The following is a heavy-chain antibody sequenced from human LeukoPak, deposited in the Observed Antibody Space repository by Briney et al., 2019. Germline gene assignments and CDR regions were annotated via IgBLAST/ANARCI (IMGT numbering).Heavy chain of an antibody. CDR1: GGSISSYY. J-gene: IGHJ4*02. CDR3: ARRYCSGGTCYGDY. V-gene: IGHV4-59*08. D-gene: IGHD2-15*01. CDR2: IYYSGST. Sequence: RASETLSLTCTVSGGSISSYYWSWIRQPPGKGLEWIGYIYYSGSTNYNPSLKSRVTISVDTSKNQFPLKLSSVTAADTAVYYCARRYCSGGTCYGDYWGQGTLVTVSS.